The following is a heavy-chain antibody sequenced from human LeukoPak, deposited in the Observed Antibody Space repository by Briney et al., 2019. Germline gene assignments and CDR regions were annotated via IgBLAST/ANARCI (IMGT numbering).Heavy chain of an antibody. J-gene: IGHJ5*02. D-gene: IGHD3-10*01. CDR3: ARGVGLLWFGEFVSSQNWFDP. V-gene: IGHV4-34*01. Sequence: PSETLSLTCAVYGGSLSGYYWSWIRQPPGKGLEWIGEINHSGSTNYNPSLKSRVTISVDTSKNQFSLKLSSVTAADTAVYYCARGVGLLWFGEFVSSQNWFDPWGQGTLVTVSS. CDR2: INHSGST. CDR1: GGSLSGYY.